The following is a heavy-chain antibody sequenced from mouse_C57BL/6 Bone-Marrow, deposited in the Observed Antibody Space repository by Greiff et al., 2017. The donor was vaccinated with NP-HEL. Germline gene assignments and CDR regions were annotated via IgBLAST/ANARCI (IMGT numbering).Heavy chain of an antibody. D-gene: IGHD1-1*01. V-gene: IGHV5-4*01. CDR1: GFTFSSYA. J-gene: IGHJ3*01. CDR3: AREFITTVAPWFAY. CDR2: ISDGGSYT. Sequence: EVQLVESGGGLVKPGGSLKLSCAASGFTFSSYAMSWVRQTPEKRLEWVATISDGGSYTYYPDNVKGRFTISRDNAKNNLYLQMSHLKSEDTAMYYCAREFITTVAPWFAYWGQGTLVTVSA.